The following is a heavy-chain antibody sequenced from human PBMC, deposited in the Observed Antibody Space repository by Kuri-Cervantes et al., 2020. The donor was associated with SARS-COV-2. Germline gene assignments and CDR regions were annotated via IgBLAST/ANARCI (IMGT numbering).Heavy chain of an antibody. CDR2: TRNKANSYTT. CDR3: ARETCSSTSCYQLNYYYYMDV. D-gene: IGHD2-2*01. CDR1: GFTFSSYS. V-gene: IGHV3-72*01. J-gene: IGHJ6*03. Sequence: GGSLRLSCAASGFTFSSYSMNWVRQAPGKGLEWVGRTRNKANSYTTEYAASVKGRFTISRDDSKNSLYLQMNSLKTEDTAVYYCARETCSSTSCYQLNYYYYMDVWGKGTTVTVSS.